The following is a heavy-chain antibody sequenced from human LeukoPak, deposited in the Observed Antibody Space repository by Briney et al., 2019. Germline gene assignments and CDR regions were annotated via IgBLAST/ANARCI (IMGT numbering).Heavy chain of an antibody. D-gene: IGHD3-3*01. CDR3: ARTYYDFWSGYYDAFDI. CDR1: GGSISSYY. J-gene: IGHJ3*02. Sequence: SETLSLTCTVSGGSISSYYWSWIRQPAGKGLEWIGRIYNSGSTNYNPSLKSRVTMSVDTSKNQFSLKLSSVTAADTAVYYCARTYYDFWSGYYDAFDIWGQGTMVTVSS. CDR2: IYNSGST. V-gene: IGHV4-4*07.